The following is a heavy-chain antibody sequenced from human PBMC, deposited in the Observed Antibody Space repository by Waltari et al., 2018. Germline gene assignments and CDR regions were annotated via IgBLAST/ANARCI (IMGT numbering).Heavy chain of an antibody. CDR3: ARDQTEWFQQDSYFDY. D-gene: IGHD3-3*01. V-gene: IGHV3-21*01. Sequence: EVQLVESGGGLVKPGGSLRLSCAASGFTFSSYSMNWVRQAPGTGLEWVSSISSSSSYIYYADSVKGRFTISRDNAKNSLYLQMNSLRAEDTAVYYCARDQTEWFQQDSYFDYWGQGTLVTVSS. J-gene: IGHJ4*02. CDR2: ISSSSSYI. CDR1: GFTFSSYS.